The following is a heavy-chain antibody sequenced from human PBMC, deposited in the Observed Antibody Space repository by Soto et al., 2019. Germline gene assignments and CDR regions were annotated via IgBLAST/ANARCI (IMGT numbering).Heavy chain of an antibody. CDR1: GFTFSSYA. D-gene: IGHD3-22*01. CDR2: ISSNGGST. Sequence: GGSLRLSCAASGFTFSSYAMHWVRQAPGKGLEYVSAISSNGGSTYYANSVKGRFTISRDNSKNTLYLQMGSLRAEDMAVYYCARVGGDYYDSSGYDYWGQGTLVTVSS. V-gene: IGHV3-64*01. J-gene: IGHJ4*02. CDR3: ARVGGDYYDSSGYDY.